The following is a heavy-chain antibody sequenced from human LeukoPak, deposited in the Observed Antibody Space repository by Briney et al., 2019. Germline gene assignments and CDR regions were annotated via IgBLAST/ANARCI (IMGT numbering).Heavy chain of an antibody. D-gene: IGHD3-16*01. CDR1: GFTFSSYG. CDR2: ISYDGSNK. V-gene: IGHV3-30*18. Sequence: GRSLRLSCAASGFTFSSYGMHWVRQAPGKGLEWVAVISYDGSNKYYADSVKGRFTISRDNSKNTLYLQMNNLRAEDTAVYYCAKERGGAVLDYWGQGTLVTVSS. CDR3: AKERGGAVLDY. J-gene: IGHJ4*02.